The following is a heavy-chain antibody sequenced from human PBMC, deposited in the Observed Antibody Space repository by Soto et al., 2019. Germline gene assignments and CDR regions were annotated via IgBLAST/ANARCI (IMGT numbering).Heavy chain of an antibody. CDR2: ISGSGGST. Sequence: PXGALILAFSASGFTCSSSAMSWVRQAPGKGLEWVSAISGSGGSTYYADSVKGRFTISRDNSKNTLYLQMNSLRAEDTAVYYCAKGYSGPHTPFDYWGQGNLVTVSS. J-gene: IGHJ4*02. V-gene: IGHV3-23*01. CDR3: AKGYSGPHTPFDY. CDR1: GFTCSSSA. D-gene: IGHD1-26*01.